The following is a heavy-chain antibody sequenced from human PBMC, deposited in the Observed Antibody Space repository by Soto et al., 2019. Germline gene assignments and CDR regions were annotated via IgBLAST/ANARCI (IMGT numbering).Heavy chain of an antibody. CDR2: IIPIFGTA. J-gene: IGHJ2*01. CDR3: ASVNPRWIQLWDFDL. Sequence: QVQLVQSGAEVKKPRSSVTVYCKASGGTFSSYTISWVRQAPGQGLEWMGGIIPIFGTANYAQKFQGRVTITADESTSTAYMELSSMGSEDTAVYYCASVNPRWIQLWDFDLWGRGTLVPVS. CDR1: GGTFSSYT. D-gene: IGHD5-18*01. V-gene: IGHV1-69*12.